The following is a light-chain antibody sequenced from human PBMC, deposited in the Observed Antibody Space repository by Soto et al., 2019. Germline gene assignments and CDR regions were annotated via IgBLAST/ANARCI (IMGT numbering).Light chain of an antibody. Sequence: QSVLTQPPSASGSPGQSVTISCTGTSNDGGAYNYVSWYQQHPGKAPKVMIYEVNKRPSGVPDRFSGSKSGNTASLTVSGLQAEDEADYYCSSFAVSNSFVFGTGTKVTVL. CDR3: SSFAVSNSFV. CDR1: SNDGGAYNY. CDR2: EVN. J-gene: IGLJ1*01. V-gene: IGLV2-8*01.